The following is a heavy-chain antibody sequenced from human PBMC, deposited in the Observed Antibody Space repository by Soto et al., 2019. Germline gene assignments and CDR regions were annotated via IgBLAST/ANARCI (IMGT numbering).Heavy chain of an antibody. Sequence: GGSLRLSCATSGFTFGDYLMSWFRQPPGKGLEWVGFIRSKASGETTDYAASLKGRFIISRDDSKSIAFLQMNSLRAEDTAVYYCARSVAVAGTMGVYFDYWGQGTLVTVS. CDR3: ARSVAVAGTMGVYFDY. V-gene: IGHV3-49*03. CDR1: GFTFGDYL. J-gene: IGHJ4*02. CDR2: IRSKASGETT. D-gene: IGHD6-19*01.